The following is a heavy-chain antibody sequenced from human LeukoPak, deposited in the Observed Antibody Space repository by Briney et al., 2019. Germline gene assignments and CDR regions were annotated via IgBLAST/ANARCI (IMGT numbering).Heavy chain of an antibody. CDR2: ISSSSSYI. V-gene: IGHV3-21*01. J-gene: IGHJ4*02. CDR1: GFTFSSYS. Sequence: PGGSLRLSCAASGFTFSSYSMNWVRQAPGKGLEWVSSISSSSSYIYYADSVKGRFTISRDNAKNSLYLQMNSLRAEDTAVYYCARDDAAMVAIDYWGQGTLVTVSS. D-gene: IGHD5-18*01. CDR3: ARDDAAMVAIDY.